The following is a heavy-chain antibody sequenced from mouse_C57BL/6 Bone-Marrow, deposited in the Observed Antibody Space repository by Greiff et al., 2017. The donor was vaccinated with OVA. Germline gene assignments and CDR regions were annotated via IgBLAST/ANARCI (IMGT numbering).Heavy chain of an antibody. CDR3: VRGPYGSSYYAMDY. J-gene: IGHJ4*01. D-gene: IGHD1-1*01. Sequence: EVQGVESGGGLVQPKGSLKLSCAASGFTFNTYAMHWVRQAPGKGLEWVARIRSKSSNYATYYADSVKDRFTISRDDSQSMLYLQMNNLKTEDTAMYYCVRGPYGSSYYAMDYWGQGTSVTVSS. CDR1: GFTFNTYA. CDR2: IRSKSSNYAT. V-gene: IGHV10-3*01.